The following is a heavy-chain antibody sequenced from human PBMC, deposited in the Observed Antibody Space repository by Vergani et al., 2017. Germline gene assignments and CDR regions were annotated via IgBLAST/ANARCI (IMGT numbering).Heavy chain of an antibody. V-gene: IGHV3-49*05. CDR1: GFTFGDYA. CDR3: TRGPNLTICGVVIIGSDFDY. D-gene: IGHD3-3*01. CDR2: IRSKAYGGTT. J-gene: IGHJ4*02. Sequence: EVQLVESGGGLVKPGRSLRLSCTASGFTFGDYAMSWFRQAPGKGLEGVGFIRSKAYGGTTEYAASVKGRFTISRDDSKSIAYLQMNSLKTEDTAVYYCTRGPNLTICGVVIIGSDFDYWGQGTLVTSSS.